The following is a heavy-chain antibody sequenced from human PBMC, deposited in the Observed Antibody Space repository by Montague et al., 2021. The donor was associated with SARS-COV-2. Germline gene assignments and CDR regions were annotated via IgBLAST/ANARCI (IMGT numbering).Heavy chain of an antibody. Sequence: SETLSLTCTVSGGSISNYHWNWIRQPPGKGLEWIAYIYYSGSTNYNPSLQSRVTISVDTSRNQFSLRLTSVTAADTAVYYCARQPRVRRTWQVGDYNHYGMDVWGQGTTVSVSS. J-gene: IGHJ6*02. V-gene: IGHV4-59*08. D-gene: IGHD3-10*01. CDR3: ARQPRVRRTWQVGDYNHYGMDV. CDR2: IYYSGST. CDR1: GGSISNYH.